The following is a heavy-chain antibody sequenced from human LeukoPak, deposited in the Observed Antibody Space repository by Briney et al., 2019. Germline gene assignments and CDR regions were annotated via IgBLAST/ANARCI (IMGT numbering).Heavy chain of an antibody. CDR3: ATRGKEMATRREFDY. V-gene: IGHV4-34*01. CDR2: INHSGST. J-gene: IGHJ4*02. CDR1: GGSFSGYY. D-gene: IGHD5-24*01. Sequence: SETLSLTCAVYGGSFSGYYWSWIRQPPGKGLEWIGEINHSGSTNYNPSLKSRVTISVDTSKNQFSLKLSSVTAADTAVYYCATRGKEMATRREFDYWGQGTLVTVSS.